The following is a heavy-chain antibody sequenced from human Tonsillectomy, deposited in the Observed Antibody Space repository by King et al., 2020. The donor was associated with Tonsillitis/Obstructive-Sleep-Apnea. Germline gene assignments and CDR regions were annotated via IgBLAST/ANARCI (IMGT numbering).Heavy chain of an antibody. V-gene: IGHV4-34*01. CDR3: ASGPSIVATGFDY. CDR1: GGSFSGYY. Sequence: VQLQQWGAGLLKPSETLSLTCAIYGGSFSGYYWSWIRQPPGKGLEWIGEINHSGSTNYNPSLKSRVTISLDTSKNQFSLKLSSVTAADTAVYYCASGPSIVATGFDYWGQGTLVTVSS. CDR2: INHSGST. J-gene: IGHJ4*02. D-gene: IGHD5-12*01.